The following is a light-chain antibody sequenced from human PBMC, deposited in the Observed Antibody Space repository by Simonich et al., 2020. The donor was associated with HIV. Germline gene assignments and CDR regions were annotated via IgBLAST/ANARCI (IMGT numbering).Light chain of an antibody. CDR3: QHYFTTPLT. CDR1: QSVLYSSNNKNY. Sequence: DIVMTQSPDSLAVSLGERATINCKSSQSVLYSSNNKNYLAWYQQKPGQPPKLLIYWDTTRKSGVPDRFSGSGSGKDLPLTISSLEAEKVALYYCQHYFTTPLTFGGGTKGEIK. J-gene: IGKJ4*01. CDR2: WDT. V-gene: IGKV4-1*01.